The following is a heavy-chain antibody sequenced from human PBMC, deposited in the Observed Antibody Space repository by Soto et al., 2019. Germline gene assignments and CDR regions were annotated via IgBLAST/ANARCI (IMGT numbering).Heavy chain of an antibody. CDR2: IIPIFGTA. Sequence: QVQLVQSGAEVKKPGSSVKVSCKASGGTFSSYAISWVRQAPGQGLEWMGGIIPIFGTANYAQKFQGRVTVNAAECXSTAYMELSSLRSEDTAVYYCASGPPQAVAGIFDYWGQGTLVTVSS. J-gene: IGHJ4*02. V-gene: IGHV1-69*12. CDR3: ASGPPQAVAGIFDY. CDR1: GGTFSSYA. D-gene: IGHD6-19*01.